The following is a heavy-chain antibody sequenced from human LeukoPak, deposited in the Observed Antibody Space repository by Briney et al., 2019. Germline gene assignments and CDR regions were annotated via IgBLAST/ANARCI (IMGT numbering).Heavy chain of an antibody. D-gene: IGHD6-19*01. CDR3: AKDSRFSGFNWFDS. J-gene: IGHJ5*01. Sequence: PGGSLRLSCAASRFAFSSYGMHWVRQAPGKGLEWVALISYDGSNKYYGDSVKGRFTISRDNSKNTLYLQMNSLRAEDTAVYYCAKDSRFSGFNWFDSWGQGTLVTVSS. V-gene: IGHV3-30*18. CDR1: RFAFSSYG. CDR2: ISYDGSNK.